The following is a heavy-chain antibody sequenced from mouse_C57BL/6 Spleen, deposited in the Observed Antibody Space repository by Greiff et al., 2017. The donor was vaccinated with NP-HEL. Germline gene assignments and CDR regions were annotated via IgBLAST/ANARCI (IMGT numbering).Heavy chain of an antibody. CDR2: IDPSDSYT. Sequence: QVQLQQPGAELVRPGTSVKLSCKASGYTFTSYWMHWVKQRPGQGLEWIGVIDPSDSYTNYNQKFKGKATLTVDTSSSTAYMQLSSLTSEDSAVYYCAREGVYYSNYLDYWGQGTTLTVSS. J-gene: IGHJ2*01. D-gene: IGHD2-5*01. CDR1: GYTFTSYW. CDR3: AREGVYYSNYLDY. V-gene: IGHV1-59*01.